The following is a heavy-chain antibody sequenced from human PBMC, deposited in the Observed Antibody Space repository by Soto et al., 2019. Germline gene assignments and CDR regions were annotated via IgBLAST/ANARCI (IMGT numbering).Heavy chain of an antibody. V-gene: IGHV3-23*01. J-gene: IGHJ4*02. D-gene: IGHD3-10*01. CDR1: GFTFSSYA. Sequence: PGGSLRLSCAASGFTFSSYAMSWVRQAPGKGLEWVSAISGSGGSTYYADSVKGRFTISRDNSKNTLYLQMNSLRAEDTAVYYCAKVPSVLLWFGESELGSYYFDYWGQGTLVTVSS. CDR3: AKVPSVLLWFGESELGSYYFDY. CDR2: ISGSGGST.